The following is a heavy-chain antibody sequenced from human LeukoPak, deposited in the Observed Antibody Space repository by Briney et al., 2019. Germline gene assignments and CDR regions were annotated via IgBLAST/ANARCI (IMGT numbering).Heavy chain of an antibody. J-gene: IGHJ4*02. CDR1: GFTFGDYS. Sequence: PGGSLRLSCTASGFTFGDYSMNWVRQPPGKGLEWVGFIRSKTYDGTTEYAASVKGRFTISRDDSKSIAYLQMNSLRAEDTAVYYCARAISSGWYGEDYWGQGTLVTVSS. V-gene: IGHV3-49*04. D-gene: IGHD6-19*01. CDR3: ARAISSGWYGEDY. CDR2: IRSKTYDGTT.